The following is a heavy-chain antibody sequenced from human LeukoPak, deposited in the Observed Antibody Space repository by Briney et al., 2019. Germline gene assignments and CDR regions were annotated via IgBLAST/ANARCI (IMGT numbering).Heavy chain of an antibody. CDR2: INHSGST. D-gene: IGHD2-2*01. Sequence: SETLSLTCAVYGGSFSGYYWSWIRQPPGKGLEWIGEINHSGSTNYNPSLKSRVTISVDTSKNQFSLKLSSVTAADTAVYYCASGYCSSTSCQAFDYWGRGTLVTVSS. V-gene: IGHV4-34*01. CDR1: GGSFSGYY. CDR3: ASGYCSSTSCQAFDY. J-gene: IGHJ4*02.